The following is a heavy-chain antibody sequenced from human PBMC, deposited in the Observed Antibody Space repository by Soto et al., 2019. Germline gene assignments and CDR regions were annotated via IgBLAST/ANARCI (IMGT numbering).Heavy chain of an antibody. Sequence: SETLSLTCAVSGGSISSSDWWSWVRQPPGKGLEWIGEIYHSGSTNYNPSLKSRVTISVDKSKNQFSLKLSSVTAADTAVYYCARRGYSYGWPNYYYYGMDVWGQGTTVTVSS. V-gene: IGHV4-4*02. CDR3: ARRGYSYGWPNYYYYGMDV. D-gene: IGHD5-18*01. J-gene: IGHJ6*02. CDR2: IYHSGST. CDR1: GGSISSSDW.